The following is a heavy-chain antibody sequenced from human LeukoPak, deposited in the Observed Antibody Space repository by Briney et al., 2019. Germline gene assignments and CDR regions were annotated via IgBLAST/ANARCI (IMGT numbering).Heavy chain of an antibody. CDR1: GGSISSSSYY. J-gene: IGHJ4*02. Sequence: PSETLSLTCTVSGGSISSSSYYWGWIRQPPGKGLEWIGSIYYSGSTHYNPSLKSRVTISVDTSKNQFSLKLSSVTAADTAVYYCARLARIQTGTTSYFDYWGQGTLVTVSS. D-gene: IGHD1-7*01. CDR3: ARLARIQTGTTSYFDY. CDR2: IYYSGST. V-gene: IGHV4-39*01.